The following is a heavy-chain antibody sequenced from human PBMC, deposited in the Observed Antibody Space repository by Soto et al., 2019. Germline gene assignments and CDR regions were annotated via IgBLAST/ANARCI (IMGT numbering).Heavy chain of an antibody. D-gene: IGHD3-10*01. V-gene: IGHV3-9*01. Sequence: GGSLRLSCAASGFTFDDYAMHWVRQAPGKGLEWVSGISWNSGSIGYADSVKGRFTISRDNAKNSLYLQMNSLRAEDTALYYCAKEGFGELLEYYFDYWGQGTLVTVSS. J-gene: IGHJ4*02. CDR3: AKEGFGELLEYYFDY. CDR2: ISWNSGSI. CDR1: GFTFDDYA.